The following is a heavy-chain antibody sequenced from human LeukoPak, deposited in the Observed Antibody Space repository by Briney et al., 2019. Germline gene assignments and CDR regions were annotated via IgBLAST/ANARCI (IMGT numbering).Heavy chain of an antibody. CDR3: ARARSPVPSGGKRYFDL. J-gene: IGHJ2*01. D-gene: IGHD2-15*01. CDR2: ISHSGST. CDR1: GGSFSGYY. V-gene: IGHV4-34*01. Sequence: PSETPSLTCAVYGGSFSGYYWSWIRQPPGKGLEWIGEISHSGSTNYNPSLKSRVTISVDTSKNQFSLKLSSVTAADTAVYYCARARSPVPSGGKRYFDLWGRGTLVTVSS.